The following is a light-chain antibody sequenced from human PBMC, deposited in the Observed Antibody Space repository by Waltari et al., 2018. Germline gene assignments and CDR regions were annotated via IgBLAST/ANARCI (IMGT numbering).Light chain of an antibody. Sequence: ILLTQFPGTLSLSPGETATFSCRASQSVFSSYIGWYQPKPGQAPRLLIYGASNRATDIPDRFSGSGSGTDFTLTISRLEPEDFAVYYCQVYGSSPLTFGGGTKVEI. CDR2: GAS. J-gene: IGKJ4*01. CDR1: QSVFSSY. CDR3: QVYGSSPLT. V-gene: IGKV3-20*01.